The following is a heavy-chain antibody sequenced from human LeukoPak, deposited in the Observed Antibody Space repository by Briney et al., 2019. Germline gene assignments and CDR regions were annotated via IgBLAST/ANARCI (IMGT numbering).Heavy chain of an antibody. Sequence: GGSLRLSCAASGFTFSSYAMSWVRQAPGKGLEWVSYINSDSSTIYYADSVKGRLTISRDNAKNSLYLQMNSLRAEDTAVYYCARRAAVTTAVAFDIWGQGTLVTVSS. CDR2: INSDSSTI. D-gene: IGHD3-22*01. J-gene: IGHJ3*02. CDR1: GFTFSSYA. V-gene: IGHV3-48*01. CDR3: ARRAAVTTAVAFDI.